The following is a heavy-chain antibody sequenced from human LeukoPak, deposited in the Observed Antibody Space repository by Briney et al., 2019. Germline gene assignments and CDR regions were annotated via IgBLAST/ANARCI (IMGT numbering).Heavy chain of an antibody. CDR3: AKVRPGYSHYFYFMDV. J-gene: IGHJ6*03. Sequence: GGSLRLSCAASGFNLSRFAMTWVRQAPGMGLEWVSSLSDSGENSYYADSAKGRFTISRDSSKNMLFLRLTNLRAEDTAVYYCAKVRPGYSHYFYFMDVWATGTTVTVSS. V-gene: IGHV3-23*01. CDR2: LSDSGENS. CDR1: GFNLSRFA. D-gene: IGHD5-18*01.